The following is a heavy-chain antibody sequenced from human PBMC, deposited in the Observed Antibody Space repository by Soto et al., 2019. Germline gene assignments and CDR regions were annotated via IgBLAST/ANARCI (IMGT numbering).Heavy chain of an antibody. CDR3: ARQRTTVVTQAYFDH. D-gene: IGHD4-17*01. V-gene: IGHV4-30-2*03. CDR1: GGSISAAGDS. Sequence: PSETLSLTCAVSGGSISAAGDSWSWIRQPPGKGLEWIGGIYYSGRSYYNPSLKSRVTMSVDTSKNQFSLTLNSVTAADAAVYYCARQRTTVVTQAYFDHWGQGTLVTVS. CDR2: IYYSGRS. J-gene: IGHJ4*02.